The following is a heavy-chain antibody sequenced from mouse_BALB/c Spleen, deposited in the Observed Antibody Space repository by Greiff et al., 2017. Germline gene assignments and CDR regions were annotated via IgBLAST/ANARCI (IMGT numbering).Heavy chain of an antibody. D-gene: IGHD1-1*01. V-gene: IGHV1-54*01. J-gene: IGHJ2*01. CDR3: ARRGTVVVDY. CDR1: GYAFTNYL. CDR2: INPGSGGT. Sequence: QVQLQQSGAELVRPGTSVKVSCKASGYAFTNYLMEWVKQRPGQGLEWIGVINPGSGGTNYNEKFKGKATLTADKSSSTAYMQLSSLTSDDSAVYFCARRGTVVVDYWGQGTTLTVSS.